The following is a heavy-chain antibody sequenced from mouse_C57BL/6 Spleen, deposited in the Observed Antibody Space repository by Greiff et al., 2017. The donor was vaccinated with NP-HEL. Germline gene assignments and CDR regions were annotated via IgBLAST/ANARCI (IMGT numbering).Heavy chain of an antibody. CDR3: ARRNYGSNYYYAMDY. V-gene: IGHV1-50*01. Sequence: QVQLQQPGAELVKPGASVKLSCKASGYTFTSYWMQWVKQRPGQGLEWIGEIDPSDSYTNYNQKFKGKATLTVDTSSSTAYMQLSSLTSEDSAVYYCARRNYGSNYYYAMDYWGQGTSVTVSS. J-gene: IGHJ4*01. D-gene: IGHD1-1*01. CDR2: IDPSDSYT. CDR1: GYTFTSYW.